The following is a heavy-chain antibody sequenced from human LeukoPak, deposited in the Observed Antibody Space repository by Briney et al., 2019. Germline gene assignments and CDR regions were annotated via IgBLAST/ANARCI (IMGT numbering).Heavy chain of an antibody. CDR1: GYTFTSYY. Sequence: ASVKVSCKASGYTFTSYYMHXVRQAPGXXXXXMGIXXPXXXXXXXAQKFQGRVTMTRDTSTSTVYMELSSLRSEDTAVYYCARGGDIGYCSSTSCYFSKFSVYFDYWGQGTLVTVSS. CDR2: XXPXXXXX. CDR3: ARGGDIGYCSSTSCYFSKFSVYFDY. J-gene: IGHJ4*02. D-gene: IGHD2-2*01. V-gene: IGHV1-46*01.